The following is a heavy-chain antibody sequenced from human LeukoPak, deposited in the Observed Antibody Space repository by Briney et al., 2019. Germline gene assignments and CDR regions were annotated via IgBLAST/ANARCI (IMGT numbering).Heavy chain of an antibody. CDR1: GGTSNSHA. V-gene: IGHV1-69*04. CDR3: ATTNDGGGYQWGDFFDF. CDR2: IIPNLGTT. Sequence: SVKVSCKASGGTSNSHAISWVRQAPGQGLEWMGRIIPNLGTTNRAQNFQDRVTLTADKSTNTAYMVLTSLTSDDTAVYYCATTNDGGGYQWGDFFDFWGQGTLVTVSS. D-gene: IGHD3-22*01. J-gene: IGHJ4*02.